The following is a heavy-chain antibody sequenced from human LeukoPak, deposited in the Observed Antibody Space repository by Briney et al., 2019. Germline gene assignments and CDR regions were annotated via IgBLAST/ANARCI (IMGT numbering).Heavy chain of an antibody. D-gene: IGHD6-19*01. CDR1: GFTFSGYW. CDR2: IKSDGSST. Sequence: GGSLRLSCAASGFTFSGYWMHWVRQAPGKGLVWVSRIKSDGSSTTYADSVKGRFTISRDNAKNTLYLEMNSLRAEDTAVYYCARTFAAGHIDYWGQGTLVTVSS. CDR3: ARTFAAGHIDY. V-gene: IGHV3-74*01. J-gene: IGHJ4*02.